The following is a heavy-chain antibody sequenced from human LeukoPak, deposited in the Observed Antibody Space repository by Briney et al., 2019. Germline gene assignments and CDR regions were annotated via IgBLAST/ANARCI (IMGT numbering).Heavy chain of an antibody. Sequence: PGGSLRLSCAASGFTFSSNAMAWVRQAPGKGLEWVSAIRGSGSDTYYADSVKGRFSISRDNSRNTLSLQMNSLRAEDTAVYYCAKDLSRDGYNLGFVYWGQGTVVTVSS. CDR2: IRGSGSDT. V-gene: IGHV3-23*01. J-gene: IGHJ4*02. CDR1: GFTFSSNA. D-gene: IGHD5-24*01. CDR3: AKDLSRDGYNLGFVY.